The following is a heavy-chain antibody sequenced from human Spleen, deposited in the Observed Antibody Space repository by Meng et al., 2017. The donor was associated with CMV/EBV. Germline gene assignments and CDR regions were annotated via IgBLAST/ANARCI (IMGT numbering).Heavy chain of an antibody. CDR1: GSLP. CDR3: ARSDEYYSTTNYYNPFDH. J-gene: IGHJ4*02. CDR2: IVPICGTP. D-gene: IGHD2-2*01. V-gene: IGHV1-69*05. Sequence: GSLPINRVRQAPGQGLEWMGVIVPICGTPNYAHHYKDRVAMTTDETTSTVFMELTSLISEDTAIYYCARSDEYYSTTNYYNPFDHWGQGTLVTVSS.